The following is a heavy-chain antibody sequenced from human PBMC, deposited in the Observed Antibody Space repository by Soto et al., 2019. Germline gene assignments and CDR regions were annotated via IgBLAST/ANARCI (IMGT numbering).Heavy chain of an antibody. V-gene: IGHV3-30*18. CDR2: ISYDGSNK. CDR3: AKPRGEMDTMAWYFDL. D-gene: IGHD3-10*01. J-gene: IGHJ2*01. CDR1: GFTFSSYG. Sequence: QVQLVESGGGVVQPGRSLRLSCAASGFTFSSYGMHWVRQAPGKGLEWVAVISYDGSNKYYADSVKGRFTISRDNSKNTLYLQMNSLRAEDTAVYYCAKPRGEMDTMAWYFDLWGRGTLVTVSS.